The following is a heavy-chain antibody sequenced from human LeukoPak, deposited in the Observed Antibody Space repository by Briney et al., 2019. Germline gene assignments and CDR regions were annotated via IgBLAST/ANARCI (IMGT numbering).Heavy chain of an antibody. CDR3: AKDLYYDFWTEMDV. CDR1: GFTLSSYA. D-gene: IGHD3-3*01. CDR2: ISGSGCST. V-gene: IGHV3-23*01. J-gene: IGHJ6*02. Sequence: GSLRLSCAASGFTLSSYAMSWVRQAPGKGLERVSAISGSGCSTYYADSVKGRFTISRDNSKNTLYLQMNSLRAEDTAVYYCAKDLYYDFWTEMDVWGQGTTVTVSS.